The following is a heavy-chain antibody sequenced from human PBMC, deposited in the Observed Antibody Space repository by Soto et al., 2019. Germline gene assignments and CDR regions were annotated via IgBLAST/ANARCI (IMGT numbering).Heavy chain of an antibody. CDR1: GGSFSGYY. CDR2: INHSGST. D-gene: IGHD2-21*01. V-gene: IGHV4-34*01. CDR3: ARGPWGGYYYYYMDV. J-gene: IGHJ6*03. Sequence: SETLSLTCAVYGGSFSGYYWSWIRQPPGKGLEWIGEINHSGSTNFNPSLKSRVTISVDTFKNQFSLKLSSVTAADTAVYYCARGPWGGYYYYYMDVWGKGTTVTVSS.